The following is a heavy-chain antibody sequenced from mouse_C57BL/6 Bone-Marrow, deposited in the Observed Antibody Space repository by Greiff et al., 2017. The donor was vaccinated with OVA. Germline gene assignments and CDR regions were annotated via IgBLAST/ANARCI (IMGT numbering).Heavy chain of an antibody. J-gene: IGHJ4*01. CDR3: ARSGSDYYAMDY. CDR2: IYPRSGNT. CDR1: GYTFTSYG. D-gene: IGHD1-1*01. Sequence: VQLQQSGAELARPGASVKLSCKASGYTFTSYGISWVKQRTGQGLEWIGEIYPRSGNTYYNEKFKGKATLTAGKSSSTAYMELRSLTSEDSAVYFCARSGSDYYAMDYWGQGTSVTVSS. V-gene: IGHV1-81*01.